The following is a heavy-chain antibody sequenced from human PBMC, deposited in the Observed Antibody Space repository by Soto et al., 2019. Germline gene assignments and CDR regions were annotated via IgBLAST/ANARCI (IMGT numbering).Heavy chain of an antibody. CDR1: GFSFSTYA. J-gene: IGHJ4*02. V-gene: IGHV3-30*14. CDR3: ARDPDTQDNDNVTAYFHFDY. D-gene: IGHD3-9*01. Sequence: QVQLVESGGGVVQPERSQRLSCAASGFSFSTYAMHWVRQTPGKGLEWVAVISYDGDHKYYTDSVKGRFTISRDNSKKILYLLMNSLISEDTAIYYCARDPDTQDNDNVTAYFHFDYWGQGTLVTVSS. CDR2: ISYDGDHK.